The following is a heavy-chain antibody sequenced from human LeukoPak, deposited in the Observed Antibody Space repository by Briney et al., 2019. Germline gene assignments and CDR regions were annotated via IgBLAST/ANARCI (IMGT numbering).Heavy chain of an antibody. Sequence: PSETLSLTCAVYGGSFSGYYWSWIRQPPGKGLEWIGEINHSGSTNYNPSLKSRVTISVDTSKNQFSLELSSVTAADTAVYYCARWGTANYDFWSGYYTTYYFDYWGQGTLVNVSS. V-gene: IGHV4-34*01. CDR1: GGSFSGYY. D-gene: IGHD3-3*01. CDR2: INHSGST. J-gene: IGHJ4*02. CDR3: ARWGTANYDFWSGYYTTYYFDY.